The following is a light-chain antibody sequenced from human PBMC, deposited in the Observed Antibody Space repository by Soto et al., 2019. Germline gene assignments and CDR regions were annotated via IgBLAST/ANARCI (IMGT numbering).Light chain of an antibody. CDR1: SSDFGSYTL. Sequence: QSVLTQPASVSGSPGQSITISCTGTSSDFGSYTLVSWYQQHPGKAPKLVIFEGSQRPSGVSNRFSGSKSGNTASLTISGLQAEDEADYYCCSYAGSSTSYVFGTGTKVTVL. J-gene: IGLJ1*01. V-gene: IGLV2-23*01. CDR3: CSYAGSSTSYV. CDR2: EGS.